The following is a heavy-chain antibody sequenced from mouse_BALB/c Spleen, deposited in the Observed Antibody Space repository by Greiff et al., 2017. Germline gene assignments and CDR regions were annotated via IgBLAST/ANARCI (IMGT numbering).Heavy chain of an antibody. CDR2: IDPENGDT. CDR1: GFNIKDYY. D-gene: IGHD1-1*02. J-gene: IGHJ1*01. Sequence: EVQLQQSGAELVRSGASVKLSCTASGFNIKDYYMHWVKQRPEQGLEWIGWIDPENGDTEYAPKFQGKATMTADTSSNTAYLQLSSLTSEDTAVYYCNAGGPDSYWYFDVWGAGTTVTVSS. CDR3: NAGGPDSYWYFDV. V-gene: IGHV14-4*02.